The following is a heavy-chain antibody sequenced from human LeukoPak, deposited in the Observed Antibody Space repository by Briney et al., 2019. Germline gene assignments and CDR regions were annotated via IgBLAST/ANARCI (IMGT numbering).Heavy chain of an antibody. CDR2: IKQDGSEK. CDR1: GFTLSSYW. CDR3: ARDKDGDYYYYDMDA. J-gene: IGHJ6*02. V-gene: IGHV3-7*01. Sequence: GGSLRLSCAASGFTLSSYWMSWVRQAPGKGLEWVANIKQDGSEKYYVDSVKGRFTISRDNAKNSLYLQMNSLRAEDTAVYDCARDKDGDYYYYDMDAWGQGTLVTVSS. D-gene: IGHD4-17*01.